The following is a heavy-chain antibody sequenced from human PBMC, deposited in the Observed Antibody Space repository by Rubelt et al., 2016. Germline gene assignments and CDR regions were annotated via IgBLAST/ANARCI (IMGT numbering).Heavy chain of an antibody. Sequence: QVQLVESGGGVVQPGRSLRLSCAASGLTFSSYGLHWVRQAPGKGLEWVAVIWYDGSNKYYVDSVKGRFTISRDTSKKTLYLQTNSRGAEETAVEYCARAQSVTTVTRGGCDYWGQGTLVTVSS. J-gene: IGHJ4*02. D-gene: IGHD4-17*01. CDR3: ARAQSVTTVTRGGCDY. CDR2: IWYDGSNK. V-gene: IGHV3-33*01. CDR1: GLTFSSYG.